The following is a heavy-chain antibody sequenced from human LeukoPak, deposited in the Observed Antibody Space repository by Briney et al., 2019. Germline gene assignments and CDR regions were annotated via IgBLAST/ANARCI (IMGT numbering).Heavy chain of an antibody. CDR2: INWNGGST. CDR3: ARDLRDYYGSGTYNWFDP. CDR1: GFTFDDYG. Sequence: RSGGSLRLSCAASGFTFDDYGMSWVRQAPGKGLEWVSDINWNGGSTGYADSVKGRFTISRDNAKNSLYLQMNSLRAEDTALYYCARDLRDYYGSGTYNWFDPWGQGTLVTVSS. D-gene: IGHD3-10*01. J-gene: IGHJ5*02. V-gene: IGHV3-20*04.